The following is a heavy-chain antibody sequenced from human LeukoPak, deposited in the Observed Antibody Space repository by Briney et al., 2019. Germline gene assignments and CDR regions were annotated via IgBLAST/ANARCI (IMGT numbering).Heavy chain of an antibody. V-gene: IGHV4-38-2*01. CDR1: SYSISSDYY. J-gene: IGHJ4*02. Sequence: SETLSLTCSVSSYSISSDYYWNWIRQSPGKGLEWIGSIHHSGSTYHNPSLRSRVTVSVHTSKNQFSLRLSSVTAADTAVYYCVTCRAYIRGGFDFWGQGALVTVSS. CDR2: IHHSGST. D-gene: IGHD3-10*01. CDR3: VTCRAYIRGGFDF.